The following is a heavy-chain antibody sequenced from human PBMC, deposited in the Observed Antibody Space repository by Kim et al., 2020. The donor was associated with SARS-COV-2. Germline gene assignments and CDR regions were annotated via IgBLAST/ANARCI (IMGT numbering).Heavy chain of an antibody. CDR2: IYYSGST. CDR3: ARHPKTKTYSSSGDAFDI. J-gene: IGHJ3*02. Sequence: SETLSLTCTVSGGSISSSSYYWGWIRQPPGKGLEWIGSIYYSGSTYYNPSLKSRVTISVDTSKNQFSLKLSSVTAADTAVYYCARHPKTKTYSSSGDAFDIWGQGTMVTVSS. D-gene: IGHD6-13*01. V-gene: IGHV4-39*01. CDR1: GGSISSSSYY.